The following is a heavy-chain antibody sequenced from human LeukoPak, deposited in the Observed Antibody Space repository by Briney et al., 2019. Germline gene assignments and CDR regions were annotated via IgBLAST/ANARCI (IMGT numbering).Heavy chain of an antibody. CDR1: GYTFTSYG. Sequence: GASVRVSCKASGYTFTSYGISWVRQAPGQGLEWMGWISAYNGNTNYAQKLQGRVTMTTDTSTCTAYMELRSLRSDDTAVYYCASNGNWNDEDYFDYWGQGTLVTVPS. D-gene: IGHD1-1*01. CDR3: ASNGNWNDEDYFDY. J-gene: IGHJ4*02. V-gene: IGHV1-18*01. CDR2: ISAYNGNT.